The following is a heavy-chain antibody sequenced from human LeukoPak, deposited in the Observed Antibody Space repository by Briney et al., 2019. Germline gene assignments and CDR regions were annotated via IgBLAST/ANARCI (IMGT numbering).Heavy chain of an antibody. V-gene: IGHV4-38-2*02. J-gene: IGHJ5*02. CDR2: IYHSGST. CDR3: ARDAVAGTGDWFDP. Sequence: SETLSLTCTVSGGSISSYYWSWIRQPPGKGLEWIGSIYHSGSTYYNPSLKSRVTISVDTSKNQFSLKLSSVTAADTAVYYCARDAVAGTGDWFDPWGQGTLVTVSS. D-gene: IGHD6-19*01. CDR1: GGSISSYY.